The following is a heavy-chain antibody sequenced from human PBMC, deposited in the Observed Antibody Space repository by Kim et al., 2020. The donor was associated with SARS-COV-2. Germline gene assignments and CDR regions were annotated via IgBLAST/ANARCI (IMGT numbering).Heavy chain of an antibody. V-gene: IGHV3-74*01. CDR2: INSDGSST. Sequence: GGSLRLSCAASGFTFSSYWMHWVRQAPGKGLVWVSRINSDGSSTSYADSVKGRFTISRDNAKNTLYLQMNSLRAEDTAVYYCASEEETYYYDSSGYSSYYGMDVWGQGTTVTVSS. D-gene: IGHD3-22*01. CDR1: GFTFSSYW. CDR3: ASEEETYYYDSSGYSSYYGMDV. J-gene: IGHJ6*02.